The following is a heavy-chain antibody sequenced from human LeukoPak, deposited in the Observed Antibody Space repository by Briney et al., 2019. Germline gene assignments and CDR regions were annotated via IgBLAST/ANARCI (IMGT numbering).Heavy chain of an antibody. V-gene: IGHV4-59*01. CDR3: ARGGDDYGDYVHIDY. CDR1: GGSISSYY. CDR2: IYYSGST. J-gene: IGHJ4*02. D-gene: IGHD4-17*01. Sequence: SETLSLTCTVSGGSISSYYWSWIRQPPGKGLEWIGYIYYSGSTNYNPSLKSRVTISVDTSKNQFSLKLSSVTAADTAVYYCARGGDDYGDYVHIDYWGQGTLVTVSS.